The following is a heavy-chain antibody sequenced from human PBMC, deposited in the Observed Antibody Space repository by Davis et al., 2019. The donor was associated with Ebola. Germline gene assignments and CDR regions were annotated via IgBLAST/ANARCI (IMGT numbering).Heavy chain of an antibody. V-gene: IGHV3-64D*06. J-gene: IGHJ4*02. CDR1: GFTLSSYS. D-gene: IGHD3-16*01. CDR2: IVSNGGST. Sequence: GESLKISCSGSGFTLSSYSMHWVRQAPGKGLEYVSAIVSNGGSTFYADSVKGRFTISRDNAKNTLYLQMTSLRIEDSALYYCVKSVATFDDYWGQGTLVTVSS. CDR3: VKSVATFDDY.